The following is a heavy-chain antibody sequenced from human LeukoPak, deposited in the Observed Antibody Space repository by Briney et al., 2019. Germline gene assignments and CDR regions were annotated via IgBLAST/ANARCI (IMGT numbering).Heavy chain of an antibody. V-gene: IGHV3-9*01. CDR1: GFTFDDYA. CDR3: ARISLTGSRSLTFDI. CDR2: ISWNSGSI. D-gene: IGHD1-14*01. J-gene: IGHJ3*02. Sequence: GRSLRLSCAASGFTFDDYAMHWVRQAPGKGLEWVSGISWNSGSIGYADSVKGRFTISRDNAKNSLYLQMNSLRAEDTALYHCARISLTGSRSLTFDIWGQGTMVTVSS.